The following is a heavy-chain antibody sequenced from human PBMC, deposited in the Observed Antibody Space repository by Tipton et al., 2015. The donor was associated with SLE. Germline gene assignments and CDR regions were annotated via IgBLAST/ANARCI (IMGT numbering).Heavy chain of an antibody. D-gene: IGHD3-22*01. V-gene: IGHV4-39*07. Sequence: TLSLTCNVSGVSITSSSYYWGWIRQPPGKGLEWIGSIYFSGSTYYNPSLKSRVTISVDTSKHQFSLKLSSVTAADTAVYFCARVEGGTPYHYDSAGFDSWGHGTLVTVSS. J-gene: IGHJ4*01. CDR3: ARVEGGTPYHYDSAGFDS. CDR1: GVSITSSSYY. CDR2: IYFSGST.